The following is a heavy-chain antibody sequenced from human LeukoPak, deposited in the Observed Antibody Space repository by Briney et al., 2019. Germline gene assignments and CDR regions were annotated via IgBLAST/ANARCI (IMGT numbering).Heavy chain of an antibody. CDR1: GYTFTNYT. V-gene: IGHV1-3*01. CDR3: ARVPLHDSSGHYYPH. Sequence: ASVKVSCKASGYTFTNYTINWVRLAPGQRLEWMGWINGGNGNAKYSQNFQGRVTIIRDTSASTAYMELSSLRSEDTAVYYCARVPLHDSSGHYYPHWGQGTLVTVSS. D-gene: IGHD3-22*01. J-gene: IGHJ1*01. CDR2: INGGNGNA.